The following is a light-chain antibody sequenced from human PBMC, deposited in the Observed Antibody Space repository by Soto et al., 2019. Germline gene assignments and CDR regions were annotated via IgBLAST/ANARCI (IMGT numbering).Light chain of an antibody. CDR1: QSISTW. V-gene: IGKV1-5*01. Sequence: DIQMTQSPSTLSAAVGDRVTITCRASQSISTWLAWYQQKPGKAPNLLIYDASSLESGVPSGFSGSGSGTEFTLTISSLQPDDSATYFCQQYNSYPGTFGQGTKVDIK. J-gene: IGKJ1*01. CDR3: QQYNSYPGT. CDR2: DAS.